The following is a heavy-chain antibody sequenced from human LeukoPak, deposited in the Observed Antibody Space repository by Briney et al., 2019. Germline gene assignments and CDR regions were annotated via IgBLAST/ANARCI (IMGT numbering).Heavy chain of an antibody. Sequence: GASVKVSCKASGGTFISYAISWVRQAPGKGLEWMGGFDPEDGETIYAQKFQGRVTMTEDTSTDTAYMELSSLRSEDTAVYYCATELKIGYSYGLGDYWGQGTLVTVSS. CDR1: GGTFISYA. CDR2: FDPEDGET. CDR3: ATELKIGYSYGLGDY. J-gene: IGHJ4*02. D-gene: IGHD5-18*01. V-gene: IGHV1-24*01.